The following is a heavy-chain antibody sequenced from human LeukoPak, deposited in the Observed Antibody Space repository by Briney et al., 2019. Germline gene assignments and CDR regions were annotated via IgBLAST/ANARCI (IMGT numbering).Heavy chain of an antibody. Sequence: GGSLRLSCAASGFTFSNYAMSWARQAPGKGLEWVSAIESNGGNTYYLASVKGRFTISRDNFKNTLYLQMNNLRAEDTALYYCAKDRRFPDDVFDIWGQGTMVTVSS. D-gene: IGHD2-21*01. CDR1: GFTFSNYA. V-gene: IGHV3-23*01. CDR3: AKDRRFPDDVFDI. J-gene: IGHJ3*02. CDR2: IESNGGNT.